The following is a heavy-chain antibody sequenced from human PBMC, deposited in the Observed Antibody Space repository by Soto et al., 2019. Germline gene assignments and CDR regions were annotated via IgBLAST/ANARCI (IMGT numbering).Heavy chain of an antibody. D-gene: IGHD1-7*01. Sequence: GGSLRLSCAASGFTVSSNYMSWVRQAPGKGLEWVSVIYSGGSTYYADSVKGRFIISRDNSKNTLYLQMNSLRAEDTAVYYCARSNWNYRPFDYWGQGTLVTVSS. V-gene: IGHV3-66*01. J-gene: IGHJ4*02. CDR3: ARSNWNYRPFDY. CDR2: IYSGGST. CDR1: GFTVSSNY.